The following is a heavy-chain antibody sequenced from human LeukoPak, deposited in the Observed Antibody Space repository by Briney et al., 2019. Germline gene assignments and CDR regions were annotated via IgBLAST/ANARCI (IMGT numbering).Heavy chain of an antibody. CDR3: ARDHNIVVVPAARYSGAFDI. Sequence: SVKVSCKASGGTFSSYAISWVRQAPGQGLEWMGGIIPIFGTANYAQKFQGRVTITADESTSTAYMELSSLRSEDTAVYYCARDHNIVVVPAARYSGAFDIWGQGTMVTVSS. J-gene: IGHJ3*02. V-gene: IGHV1-69*13. CDR1: GGTFSSYA. D-gene: IGHD2-2*01. CDR2: IIPIFGTA.